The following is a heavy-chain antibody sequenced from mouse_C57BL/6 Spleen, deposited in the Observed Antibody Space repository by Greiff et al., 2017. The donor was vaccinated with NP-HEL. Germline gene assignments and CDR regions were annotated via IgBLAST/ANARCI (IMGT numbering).Heavy chain of an antibody. CDR2: INPNNGGT. J-gene: IGHJ1*03. D-gene: IGHD1-1*01. V-gene: IGHV1-26*01. Sequence: EVQLQQSGPELVKPGASVKISCKASGYTFTDYYMNWVKQSHGKSLEWIGDINPNNGGTSYNQKFKGKATLTVDKSSSTAYMELRSLTSEDSAVYYCAREGTTVVAYWYFDVWGTGTTVTVSS. CDR3: AREGTTVVAYWYFDV. CDR1: GYTFTDYY.